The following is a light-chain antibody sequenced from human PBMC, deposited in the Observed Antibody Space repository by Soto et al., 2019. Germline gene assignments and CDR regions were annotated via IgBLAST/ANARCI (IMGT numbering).Light chain of an antibody. Sequence: QSALTQPASVSGSPGQSITISCTGTSSDVGAYNFVSWYQQHPGKVPKLMIFDVSSRPSGVSDRFSGSKSGNTASLTISGLQAEDEGDYYCSSDTSSSTHVFGSGTQLTLL. J-gene: IGLJ1*01. CDR1: SSDVGAYNF. CDR3: SSDTSSSTHV. CDR2: DVS. V-gene: IGLV2-14*03.